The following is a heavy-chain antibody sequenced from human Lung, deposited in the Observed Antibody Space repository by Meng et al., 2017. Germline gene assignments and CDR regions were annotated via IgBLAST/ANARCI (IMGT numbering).Heavy chain of an antibody. CDR3: ARGGVTTDD. Sequence: ESWGDSVQSWGVLVRACASSDFTFRTHVMHGVRQAPGKGLEWVSRITGDGRSTIYADSVQGRFTMSRDNAKNTLSLQMNSLRAEDTAVYYCARGGVTTDDWGQGTLVTVSS. J-gene: IGHJ4*02. V-gene: IGHV3-74*01. D-gene: IGHD4-17*01. CDR1: DFTFRTHV. CDR2: ITGDGRST.